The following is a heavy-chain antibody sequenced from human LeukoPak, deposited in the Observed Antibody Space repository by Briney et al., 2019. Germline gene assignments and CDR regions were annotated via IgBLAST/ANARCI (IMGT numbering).Heavy chain of an antibody. V-gene: IGHV4-34*01. Sequence: SETLSLTCAVSGGSFSGYYWTWIRQTPGRGLEWIGEINQSADTNYNPSLKSRDTMSVDTSKKHFSLKMTSVTAADTAFYFCTRGAGYCSSTTCSNWFDPWGQGTLVTVSS. CDR2: INQSADT. D-gene: IGHD2-2*01. CDR1: GGSFSGYY. CDR3: TRGAGYCSSTTCSNWFDP. J-gene: IGHJ5*02.